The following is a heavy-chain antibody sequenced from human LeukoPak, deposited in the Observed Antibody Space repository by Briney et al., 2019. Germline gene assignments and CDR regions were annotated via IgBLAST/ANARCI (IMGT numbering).Heavy chain of an antibody. Sequence: GRSLRLSCAASGFTFSSYGMHWVRQAPGKGLEWVAVISYDGSNKYYADSVKGRFTISRDNSKNTLYLQMNSLRAEDTAVYYCAREWGGFDYWGQGTLVTVSS. CDR3: AREWGGFDY. CDR2: ISYDGSNK. D-gene: IGHD3-16*01. V-gene: IGHV3-30*03. J-gene: IGHJ4*02. CDR1: GFTFSSYG.